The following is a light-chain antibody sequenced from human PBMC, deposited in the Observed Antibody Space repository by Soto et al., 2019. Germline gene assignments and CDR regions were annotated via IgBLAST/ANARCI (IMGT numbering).Light chain of an antibody. Sequence: EIVLTQSPGTLSLSPGERATLSCRASQTVSNTYLAWYQHKPGQAPRLLIYGASDRATGIPDRFSGSGSVTDFTLTISSLEPEDFALHYCQQYGTSPVTLGQGTKLEI. CDR3: QQYGTSPVT. V-gene: IGKV3-20*01. CDR2: GAS. J-gene: IGKJ2*01. CDR1: QTVSNTY.